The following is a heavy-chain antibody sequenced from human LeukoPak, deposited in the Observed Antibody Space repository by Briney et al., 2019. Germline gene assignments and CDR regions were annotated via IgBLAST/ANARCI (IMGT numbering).Heavy chain of an antibody. CDR2: ISSSSSYI. CDR1: GFTFSSYS. D-gene: IGHD3-10*01. Sequence: PGGSPRLSCAASGFTFSSYSMNWVRQAPGKGLEWVSSISSSSSYIYYADSVKGRFTISRDNAKNSLYLQMNSLRAEDTAVYYCARDMVRGVITDYWGQGTLVTVSS. J-gene: IGHJ4*02. CDR3: ARDMVRGVITDY. V-gene: IGHV3-21*01.